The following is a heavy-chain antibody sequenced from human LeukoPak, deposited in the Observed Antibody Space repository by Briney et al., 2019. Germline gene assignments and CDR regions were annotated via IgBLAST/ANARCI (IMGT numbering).Heavy chain of an antibody. V-gene: IGHV3-23*01. D-gene: IGHD1-26*01. CDR3: AKGVSGSHAVYFDY. J-gene: IGHJ4*02. CDR1: GFTFSSYT. Sequence: GGSLRLSCAASGFTFSSYTMNWVRQAPGKGLEWVSGISSSGSSTFYAASVTGRFTISRDNSKNTLYLQMNNLRAEDTAVYYCAKGVSGSHAVYFDYWGQGTLVTVSS. CDR2: ISSSGSST.